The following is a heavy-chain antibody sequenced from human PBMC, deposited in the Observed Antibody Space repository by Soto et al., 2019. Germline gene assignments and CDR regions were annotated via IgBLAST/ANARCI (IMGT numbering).Heavy chain of an antibody. CDR1: GFTVSSNY. J-gene: IGHJ1*01. CDR2: IYSGGST. CDR3: ARDLSDSSGYYSYPGY. D-gene: IGHD3-22*01. V-gene: IGHV3-53*01. Sequence: PGGSLRLSCAASGFTVSSNYMSWVRQAPGKGLEWVSVIYSGGSTYCADSVKGRFTISRDNSKNTLYLQMNSLRAEDTAVYYCARDLSDSSGYYSYPGYWGQGTLVTVSS.